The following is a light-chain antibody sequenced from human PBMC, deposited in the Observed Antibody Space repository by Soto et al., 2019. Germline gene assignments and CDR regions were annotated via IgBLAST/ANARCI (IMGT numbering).Light chain of an antibody. CDR2: LAS. CDR3: IQTLQTPLT. Sequence: DIQLTQSPSFLSASVGDRVTITCRASQGISNYLAWYQQKAGQSPQLLIYLASNRASGVPDRFSGSGSGTDFTLKISRVEAEDFGVYYCIQTLQTPLTFGGGTKV. V-gene: IGKV1-9*01. CDR1: QGISNY. J-gene: IGKJ4*01.